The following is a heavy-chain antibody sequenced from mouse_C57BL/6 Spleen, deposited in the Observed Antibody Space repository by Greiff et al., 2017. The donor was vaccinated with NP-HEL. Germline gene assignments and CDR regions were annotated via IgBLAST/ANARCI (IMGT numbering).Heavy chain of an antibody. V-gene: IGHV3-8*01. CDR3: ARLGYGNYGDYYAMDY. CDR2: ISYSGST. CDR1: GYSITSDY. J-gene: IGHJ4*01. D-gene: IGHD2-1*01. Sequence: DVMLVESGPGLAKPSQTLSLTCSVTGYSITSDYWNWIRKFPGNKLEYMGYISYSGSTYYNPSLKSRISITRDTSKNQYYLQLTSVTTEDTATYYCARLGYGNYGDYYAMDYWGQGTSVTVSS.